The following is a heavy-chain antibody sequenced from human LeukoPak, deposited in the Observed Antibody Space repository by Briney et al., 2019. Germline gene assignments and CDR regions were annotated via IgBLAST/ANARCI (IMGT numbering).Heavy chain of an antibody. CDR1: GYTFTDYY. D-gene: IGHD3-16*01. J-gene: IGHJ4*02. V-gene: IGHV1-69-2*01. Sequence: VASVKISCKVSGYTFTDYYMHWVQQAPGKGLEWMGLVDPEDGETIYAEKFQGRVTITADTSTDTAYMELSSLRSEDTAVYYCATWGHQDDYVYVEYWGQGTLVTVSS. CDR2: VDPEDGET. CDR3: ATWGHQDDYVYVEY.